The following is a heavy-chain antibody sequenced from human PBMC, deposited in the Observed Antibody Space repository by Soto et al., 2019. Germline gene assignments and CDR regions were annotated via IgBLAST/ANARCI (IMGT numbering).Heavy chain of an antibody. Sequence: EVQLVESGGGLVQPGGSLRLSCVAFGFTFSTYNMNWVRQAPGKGLEWVSYITNTGSTIYYADSVKGRFTISRDNAKNSLFLQMNSLRDEDTAVYYCARGPYGHDYWGQGTLVTVSS. CDR2: ITNTGSTI. CDR3: ARGPYGHDY. J-gene: IGHJ4*02. CDR1: GFTFSTYN. D-gene: IGHD3-10*01. V-gene: IGHV3-48*02.